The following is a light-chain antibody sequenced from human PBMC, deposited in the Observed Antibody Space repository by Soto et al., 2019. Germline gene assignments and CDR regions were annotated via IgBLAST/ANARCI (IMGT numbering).Light chain of an antibody. CDR1: SSNIGINT. J-gene: IGLJ3*02. Sequence: QSVLTQPPSASGTPGQRVTISCSGSSSNIGINTVNWYQQFPGTAPKLLIYNNNQRPSGVPDRFSGSKFGTSASLAISGLQSGDEADYYCATWDDSLNGWVFGGGTKLTVL. V-gene: IGLV1-44*01. CDR3: ATWDDSLNGWV. CDR2: NNN.